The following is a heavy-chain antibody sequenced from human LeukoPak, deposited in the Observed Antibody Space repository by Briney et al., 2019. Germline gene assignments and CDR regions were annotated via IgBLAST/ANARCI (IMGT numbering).Heavy chain of an antibody. V-gene: IGHV5-51*01. CDR3: ARQYRSSWYSEPNWFDP. CDR1: GYSFTSYW. D-gene: IGHD6-13*01. J-gene: IGHJ5*02. Sequence: GESLKISCKGSGYSFTSYWIGWVRQMPGKGLEWMGIIYPGDSDTRYSPSFQGQVTISADKSISTAYLQWSSLKASDTAMYYCARQYRSSWYSEPNWFDPWGQGTLVTVSS. CDR2: IYPGDSDT.